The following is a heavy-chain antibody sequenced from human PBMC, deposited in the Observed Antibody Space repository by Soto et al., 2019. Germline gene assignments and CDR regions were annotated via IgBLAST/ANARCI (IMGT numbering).Heavy chain of an antibody. CDR1: GGTFSSYA. CDR2: IIPIFGTA. CDR3: ARDRGRELWPQGGWFDP. D-gene: IGHD1-26*01. J-gene: IGHJ5*02. V-gene: IGHV1-69*13. Sequence: SVKVSCKASGGTFSSYAISWVRQAPGQGLEWMGGIIPIFGTANYAQKFQGRVTITADESTSTAYMELSSLRSEDTAVYYCARDRGRELWPQGGWFDPWGQGTLVTVSS.